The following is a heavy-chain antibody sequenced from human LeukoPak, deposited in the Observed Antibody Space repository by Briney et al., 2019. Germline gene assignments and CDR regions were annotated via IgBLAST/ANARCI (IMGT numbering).Heavy chain of an antibody. CDR3: ARDISPAGTEDAFDI. V-gene: IGHV3-23*01. Sequence: GGSLRLSCAASGFTFSSYAMSWVRQAPGKGLEWVSAISGSGGSTYYADSVKGRFTISRDNSKNTLYLQMNSLRAGDTAVYYCARDISPAGTEDAFDIWGQGTMVTVSS. J-gene: IGHJ3*02. CDR2: ISGSGGST. CDR1: GFTFSSYA. D-gene: IGHD1-1*01.